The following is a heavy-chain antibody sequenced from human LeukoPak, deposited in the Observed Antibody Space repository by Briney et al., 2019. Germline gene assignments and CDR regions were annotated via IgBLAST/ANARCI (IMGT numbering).Heavy chain of an antibody. Sequence: SETLSLTCTVSGDSISSGYSYWSWIRQPPGKGLEWIGYIYYSGSTNYNPSLKSRVTISVDTSKNQFSLKLSSVTAADTAVYYCARVVWSGPPYFDYWGQGTLVTVSS. J-gene: IGHJ4*02. V-gene: IGHV4-61*01. CDR2: IYYSGST. D-gene: IGHD3-3*01. CDR3: ARVVWSGPPYFDY. CDR1: GDSISSGYSY.